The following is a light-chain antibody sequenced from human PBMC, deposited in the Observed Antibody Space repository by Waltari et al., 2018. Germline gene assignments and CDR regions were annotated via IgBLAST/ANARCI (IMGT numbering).Light chain of an antibody. J-gene: IGKJ4*01. CDR3: QQYDTHPLT. CDR2: NAS. Sequence: IQMTQSPSTVSASVGDRVTLTCRASQSINTWLAWYQQKPGKAPTLLIYNASRLQSGVPSRFSGSESGTEFTLTISSLQPEDSGTYYCQQYDTHPLTFGGGTRVDI. V-gene: IGKV1-5*03. CDR1: QSINTW.